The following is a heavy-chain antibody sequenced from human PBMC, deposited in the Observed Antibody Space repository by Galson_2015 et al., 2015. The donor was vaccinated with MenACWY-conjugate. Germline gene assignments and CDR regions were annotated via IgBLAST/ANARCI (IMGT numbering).Heavy chain of an antibody. CDR2: IRDTGGL. D-gene: IGHD3-3*01. V-gene: IGHV4-59*08. J-gene: IGHJ4*02. Sequence: SETLSLTCTVSGGSISSPYWSWFRQPPGKGLEWIAYIRDTGGLKDNPSLKSRVTMSADKSNNQFSLRLISVTAADTAVYYCARIPTRGSSFGYFDYWGQGILVAVSS. CDR1: GGSISSPY. CDR3: ARIPTRGSSFGYFDY.